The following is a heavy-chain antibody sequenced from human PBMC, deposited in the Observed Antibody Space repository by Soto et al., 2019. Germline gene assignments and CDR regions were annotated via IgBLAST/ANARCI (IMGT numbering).Heavy chain of an antibody. CDR1: GFTFSSYG. CDR2: ISYDGSNK. Sequence: PGGSLRLSCTASGFTFSSYGMHWVRQAPGKGLEWVALISYDGSNKYYADSVKGRFTISRDNSKNTLYLQMNSLRAEDTAVYYCGVGFYCSGGSCYSFDYWGQGTLVTVSS. J-gene: IGHJ4*02. V-gene: IGHV3-30*03. CDR3: GVGFYCSGGSCYSFDY. D-gene: IGHD2-15*01.